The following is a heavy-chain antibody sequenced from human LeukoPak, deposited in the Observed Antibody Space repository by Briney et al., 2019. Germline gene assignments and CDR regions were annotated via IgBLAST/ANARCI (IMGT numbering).Heavy chain of an antibody. CDR3: AKDVSEWLVPNWFDP. CDR2: ISGSGGST. CDR1: GFTFDDYT. D-gene: IGHD6-19*01. V-gene: IGHV3-23*01. J-gene: IGHJ5*02. Sequence: GGSLRLSCAASGFTFDDYTMHWVRQAPGKGLEWVSAISGSGGSTYYADSVKGRFTISRDNSKNTLYLQMNSLRAEDTAVYYCAKDVSEWLVPNWFDPWGQGTLVTVSS.